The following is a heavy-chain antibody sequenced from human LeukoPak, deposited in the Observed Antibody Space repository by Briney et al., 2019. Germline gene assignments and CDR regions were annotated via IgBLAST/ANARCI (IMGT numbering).Heavy chain of an antibody. CDR2: IYSGGGT. CDR3: ARSAWDY. Sequence: PEGSLRLSCAASGFTVSSGYMSWVRQAPGKGLEWVSVIYSGGGTYYADSVKGRFTISRDNSKNTLYLQMNSLRAEDTAVYYCARSAWDYWGQGTLVTVSS. CDR1: GFTVSSGY. D-gene: IGHD6-25*01. J-gene: IGHJ4*02. V-gene: IGHV3-53*01.